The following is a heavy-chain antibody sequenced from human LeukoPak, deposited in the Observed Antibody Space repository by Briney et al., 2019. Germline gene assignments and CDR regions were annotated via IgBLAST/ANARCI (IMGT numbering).Heavy chain of an antibody. CDR1: GYTFTSYY. Sequence: ASAKVSCKASGYTFTSYYMHWVRQAPGQGLEWMGIINPSGGSTSYAQKFQGRVTMTRDMSTSTVYMELSSLRSEDTAVYYCARDRSINWNDVWYYYYMDVWGKGTTVTVSS. CDR3: ARDRSINWNDVWYYYYMDV. V-gene: IGHV1-46*01. J-gene: IGHJ6*03. CDR2: INPSGGST. D-gene: IGHD1-1*01.